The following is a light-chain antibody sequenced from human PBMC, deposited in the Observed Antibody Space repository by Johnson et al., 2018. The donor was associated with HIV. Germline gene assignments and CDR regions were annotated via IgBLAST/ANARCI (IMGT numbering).Light chain of an antibody. V-gene: IGLV1-51*01. CDR3: GTWDSSLSAVP. Sequence: QSVLTQPPSVSAAPGQKVTISCSGSSSNIGNNYVSWYQQLPGTAPKLLIYDNTKRPSGIPDRFSGSKSGTSATLDLTGLQTGDEADYYCGTWDSSLSAVPFGTGTKVTVL. CDR2: DNT. J-gene: IGLJ1*01. CDR1: SSNIGNNY.